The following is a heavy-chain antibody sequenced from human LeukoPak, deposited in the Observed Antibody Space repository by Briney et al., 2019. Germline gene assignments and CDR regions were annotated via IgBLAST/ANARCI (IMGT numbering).Heavy chain of an antibody. V-gene: IGHV3-23*01. CDR3: AKAQSNTYYDILTGYYHDY. Sequence: PGGSLRLSCAASGITFSGYAMSWVRQAPGKGLEWVSAISGRGGSTYYADSVKGRFTISSDTSKNTLYLQMNSLRAEDTARYYCAKAQSNTYYDILTGYYHDYWGQGTLVTVSS. CDR2: ISGRGGST. J-gene: IGHJ4*02. CDR1: GITFSGYA. D-gene: IGHD3-9*01.